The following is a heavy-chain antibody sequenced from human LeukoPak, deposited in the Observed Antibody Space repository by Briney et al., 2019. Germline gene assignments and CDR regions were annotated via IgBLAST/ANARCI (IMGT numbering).Heavy chain of an antibody. CDR3: ARHYRT. V-gene: IGHV4-39*01. CDR1: GGSISSNYYY. J-gene: IGHJ5*02. CDR2: IYESGNT. Sequence: PSETLSLTCTVSGGSISSNYYYWSRNRPPPGQGLEWIISIYESGNTNSYPTLKSRITITVATPKTPFTLSLISVTAADTAVYYCARHYRTWGQGTLVTVSS. D-gene: IGHD1-26*01.